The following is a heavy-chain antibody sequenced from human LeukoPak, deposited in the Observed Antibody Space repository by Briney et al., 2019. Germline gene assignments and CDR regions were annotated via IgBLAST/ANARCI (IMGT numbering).Heavy chain of an antibody. Sequence: RTSGTLSLTCAVSGGSISSSNWWSWVRQPPGKGLEWIGEIYHSGSTNYNPSLKSRVTISVDTSKNQFSLNLSSVTAADTAVYYCARLTDLGLPDAFDIWGRGTLVTVSS. CDR3: ARLTDLGLPDAFDI. V-gene: IGHV4-4*02. CDR2: IYHSGST. CDR1: GGSISSSNW. D-gene: IGHD4/OR15-4a*01. J-gene: IGHJ3*02.